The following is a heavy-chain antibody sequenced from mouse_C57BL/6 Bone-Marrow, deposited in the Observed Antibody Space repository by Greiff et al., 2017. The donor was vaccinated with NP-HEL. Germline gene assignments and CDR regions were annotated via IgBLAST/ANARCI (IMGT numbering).Heavy chain of an antibody. CDR1: GYTFTSYW. CDR3: ARKASYYDWGFAY. J-gene: IGHJ3*01. Sequence: VQLQQPGAELVRPGSSVKLSCKASGYTFTSYWMHWVKQRPIQGLEWIGNIDPSDSETHYNQKFKDKATLTVDKSSSTAYMQLSSLTSEDSAVYYCARKASYYDWGFAYWGQGTLVTVSA. V-gene: IGHV1-52*01. CDR2: IDPSDSET. D-gene: IGHD2-4*01.